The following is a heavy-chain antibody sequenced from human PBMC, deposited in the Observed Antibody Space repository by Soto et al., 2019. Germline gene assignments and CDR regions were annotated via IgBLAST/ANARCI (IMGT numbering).Heavy chain of an antibody. CDR2: IYYSGST. V-gene: IGHV4-39*01. D-gene: IGHD6-19*01. CDR3: ARLSAGWYYFDY. CDR1: GGSISSSSYY. Sequence: PSETLSLTCTVSGGSISSSSYYWGWIRQPPGKGLEWIGSIYYSGSTYYNPSLKSRVTISVDTSKTQFSLKLSSVTAADTAMYYCARLSAGWYYFDYWGQGTLVTVSS. J-gene: IGHJ4*02.